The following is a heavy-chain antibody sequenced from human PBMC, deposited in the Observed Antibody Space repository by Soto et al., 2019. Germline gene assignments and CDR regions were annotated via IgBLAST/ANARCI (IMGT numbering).Heavy chain of an antibody. J-gene: IGHJ4*02. Sequence: GGSLRLSCAASGFTFSNARINWVRQAPGKGLEWVGRIKSKTDGGTTDYAAPVKGRFTISRDDSKNTLYLQMNSLKTEDTAVYYCTTVGRRGYSYRLDYWGQGTLVTVSS. D-gene: IGHD5-18*01. CDR2: IKSKTDGGTT. CDR3: TTVGRRGYSYRLDY. CDR1: GFTFSNAR. V-gene: IGHV3-15*07.